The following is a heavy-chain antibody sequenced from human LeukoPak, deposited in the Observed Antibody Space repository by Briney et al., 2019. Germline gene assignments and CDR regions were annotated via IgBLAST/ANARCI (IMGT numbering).Heavy chain of an antibody. CDR3: ARDNGWSADF. D-gene: IGHD2-15*01. V-gene: IGHV3-7*03. CDR1: GFTFSRHW. Sequence: PGGSLRLSCAASGFTFSRHWMYWVRQAPGKGLEWVANIKQDGSAKPYVDSVKGRFTISRDNAKNSLFLQMNSLRVEDMAVYYCARDNGWSADFWGQGTLVTVSS. CDR2: IKQDGSAK. J-gene: IGHJ4*02.